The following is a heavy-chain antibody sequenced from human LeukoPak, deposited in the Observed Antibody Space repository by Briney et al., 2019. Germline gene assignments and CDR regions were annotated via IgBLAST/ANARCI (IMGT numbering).Heavy chain of an antibody. CDR1: GGSISSHY. D-gene: IGHD3-10*01. CDR2: AYYSGST. CDR3: ARGRDTSGYYYGMDV. Sequence: SETLSLTCTASGGSISSHYWNWVRQPPGKGLEWIGYAYYSGSTNYSPSLKSRVTISVDTSKKQFSLKLSSVTAADTAVYYCARGRDTSGYYYGMDVWGQGTTVTVSS. J-gene: IGHJ6*02. V-gene: IGHV4-59*11.